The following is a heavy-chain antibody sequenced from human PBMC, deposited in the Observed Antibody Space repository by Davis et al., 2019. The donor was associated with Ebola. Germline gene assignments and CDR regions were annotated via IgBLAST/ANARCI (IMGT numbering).Heavy chain of an antibody. V-gene: IGHV4-39*02. Sequence: PSETLSLTCAVSGDSISSSRYHWGWVRQSPDKGLEWIGNFYASGSTYYNPSFRIRVTISVDSTNNPFSLRLTSVTAADTAVYYCARRSTVGATVDYWGQGSLVTVSS. CDR1: GDSISSSRYH. J-gene: IGHJ4*02. D-gene: IGHD1-26*01. CDR3: ARRSTVGATVDY. CDR2: FYASGST.